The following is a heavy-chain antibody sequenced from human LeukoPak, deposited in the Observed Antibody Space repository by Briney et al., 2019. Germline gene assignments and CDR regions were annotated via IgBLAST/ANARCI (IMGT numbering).Heavy chain of an antibody. CDR2: NSAYNGNT. V-gene: IGHV1-18*01. Sequence: ASVKVSCKASGYTFPNYGISWVRPAPGQGLEWMGWNSAYNGNTNYAENLQGRVTMTTDTSTSTAYMELRSLRSDDTAVYYCARVVITTSKHDAFDIWGQGTMVTVSS. CDR3: ARVVITTSKHDAFDI. J-gene: IGHJ3*02. CDR1: GYTFPNYG. D-gene: IGHD3-22*01.